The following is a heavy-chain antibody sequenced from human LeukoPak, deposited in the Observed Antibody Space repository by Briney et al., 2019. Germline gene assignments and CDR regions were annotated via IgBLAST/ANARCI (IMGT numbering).Heavy chain of an antibody. CDR3: ARSGYSSSSKGAYYYYYMDV. CDR1: GYTFTSYG. D-gene: IGHD6-6*01. V-gene: IGHV1-18*01. Sequence: ASVKVSCKASGYTFTSYGISWVRQAPGQGLEWMGWISAYNGNTNYAQKLQGRVTMTTDTSTSTAYMELRSLRSDDTAVYYCARSGYSSSSKGAYYYYYMDVWGKGTTVTVSS. J-gene: IGHJ6*03. CDR2: ISAYNGNT.